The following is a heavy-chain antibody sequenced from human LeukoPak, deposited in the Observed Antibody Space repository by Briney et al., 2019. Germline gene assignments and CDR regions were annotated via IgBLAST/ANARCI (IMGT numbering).Heavy chain of an antibody. CDR3: AREWGLESSGYYYAY. Sequence: SVKVSCKASGGTFSSYAISWVRQAPGQGLEWMGGIIPIFGTANFAQKFQGRVSITADGSTSTAFMELSSLRSEDTAVYYCAREWGLESSGYYYAYWGQGTLVTVSS. D-gene: IGHD3-22*01. J-gene: IGHJ4*02. CDR1: GGTFSSYA. V-gene: IGHV1-69*13. CDR2: IIPIFGTA.